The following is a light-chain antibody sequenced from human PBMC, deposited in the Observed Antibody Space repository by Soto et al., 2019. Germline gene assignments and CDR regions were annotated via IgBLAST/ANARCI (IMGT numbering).Light chain of an antibody. CDR3: QQANNFPWT. J-gene: IGKJ1*01. Sequence: DIQMTQSPYTLSASVGDRVIITCRASQSINSWLAWYQQKPGKAPKLLIFDVSSLESGVPSRFSGSGSGTEFTLTISSLQPEDFATYYCQQANNFPWTFGRGTKVDIK. CDR2: DVS. V-gene: IGKV1-5*01. CDR1: QSINSW.